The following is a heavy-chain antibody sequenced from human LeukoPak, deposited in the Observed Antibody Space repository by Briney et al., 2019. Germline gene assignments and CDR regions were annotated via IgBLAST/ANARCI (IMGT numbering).Heavy chain of an antibody. CDR2: IYYSGGT. J-gene: IGHJ6*02. D-gene: IGHD2-8*02. V-gene: IGHV4-39*01. Sequence: SETLSLTCTVSGGSISSSSYYWGWIRQPPGKGLEWIGSIYYSGGTYYNPSLKSRVTISVDTSKNQFSLKLSSVTAADTAVYYCARGGGVARKYYYYYYGMDVWGQGTTVTVSS. CDR1: GGSISSSSYY. CDR3: ARGGGVARKYYYYYYGMDV.